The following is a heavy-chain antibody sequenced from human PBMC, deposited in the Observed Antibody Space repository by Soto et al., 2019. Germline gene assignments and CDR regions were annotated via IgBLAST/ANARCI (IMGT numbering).Heavy chain of an antibody. CDR3: ARGPGLEQWLVRTGRRGWFDP. J-gene: IGHJ5*02. V-gene: IGHV4-34*01. Sequence: QVQLQQWGAGLLKPSETLSLTCAVYGGSFSGYYWSWIRQPPGKGLEWIGEINHSGSTNYNPSLKSRVTISVDTSKNQFSLKLSSVTAADTAVYYCARGPGLEQWLVRTGRRGWFDPWGQGTLVTVSS. CDR1: GGSFSGYY. D-gene: IGHD6-19*01. CDR2: INHSGST.